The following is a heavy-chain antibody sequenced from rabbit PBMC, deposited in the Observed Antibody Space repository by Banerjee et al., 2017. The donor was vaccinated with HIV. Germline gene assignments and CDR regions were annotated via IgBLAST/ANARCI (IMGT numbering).Heavy chain of an antibody. CDR2: IVAGSSGTT. Sequence: QSLEESGGDLVKPGASLTLTCTASGFSFSSSYYMCWVRQAPGKGLEWIGCIVAGSSGTTYYASWAKGRFTISKTSSTTVTLQMTSLTAADTATYFCARSYYTYAYDGGTYATGINLWGPGTLVTVS. CDR3: ARSYYTYAYDGGTYATGINL. V-gene: IGHV1S40*01. CDR1: GFSFSSSYY. J-gene: IGHJ4*01. D-gene: IGHD6-1*01.